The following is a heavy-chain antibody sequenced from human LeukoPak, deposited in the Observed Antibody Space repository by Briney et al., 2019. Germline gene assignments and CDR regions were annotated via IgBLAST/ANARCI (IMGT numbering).Heavy chain of an antibody. V-gene: IGHV4-30-4*01. J-gene: IGHJ4*02. CDR2: IYYRGST. D-gene: IGHD3-22*01. CDR1: GGSISSGDYF. CDR3: ARDPLDSSGSHFDY. Sequence: SQTLSLTCTVSGGSISSGDYFWSWIRQPPGKDLEWIGYIYYRGSTYYNPSLKSRVTISLDTSKNQFSLKLSSVTAADTAVYYCARDPLDSSGSHFDYWGQGTLVTVSS.